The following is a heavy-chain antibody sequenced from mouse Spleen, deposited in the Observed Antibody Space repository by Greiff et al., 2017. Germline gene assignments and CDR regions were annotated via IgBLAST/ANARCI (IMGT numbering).Heavy chain of an antibody. D-gene: IGHD4-1*01. Sequence: EVKLMESGGGLVKLGGSLKLSCAASGFTFSSYAMSWVRQTPEKRLEWVATISSGGGNTYYPDSVKGRFTISRDNAKNTLYLQMSSLKSEDTAMYYCARHPWGGYFDVWGAGTTVTVSS. CDR1: GFTFSSYA. J-gene: IGHJ1*01. CDR2: ISSGGGNT. V-gene: IGHV5-9*04. CDR3: ARHPWGGYFDV.